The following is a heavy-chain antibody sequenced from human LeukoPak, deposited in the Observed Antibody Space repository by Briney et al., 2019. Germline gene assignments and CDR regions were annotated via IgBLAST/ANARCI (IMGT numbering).Heavy chain of an antibody. Sequence: GGSLRLSCAASGFTVSSSYMAWVRQAPGKGLECVSVIYSYGPTYYAGYVKGRFTISRDNSRNTLYLQMTSLRAEDTAVYYCARAPRADSGYFLWGQGTLVTVSS. CDR2: IYSYGPT. J-gene: IGHJ4*02. CDR3: ARAPRADSGYFL. CDR1: GFTVSSSY. D-gene: IGHD3-22*01. V-gene: IGHV3-53*01.